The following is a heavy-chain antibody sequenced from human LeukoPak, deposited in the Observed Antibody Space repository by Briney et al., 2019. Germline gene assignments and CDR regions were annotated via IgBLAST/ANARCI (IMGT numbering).Heavy chain of an antibody. Sequence: GRSLRLSCAASGFTFSSYEMNWVRQAPGKGLEWVSYISSSGSTIYYADSVKGRFTISRDNAKNSLYLQMNSLRTEDTAVYYCAREDGSDQSSYGSFDYWGQGTLVTVSS. J-gene: IGHJ4*02. CDR3: AREDGSDQSSYGSFDY. CDR2: ISSSGSTI. V-gene: IGHV3-48*03. D-gene: IGHD5-18*01. CDR1: GFTFSSYE.